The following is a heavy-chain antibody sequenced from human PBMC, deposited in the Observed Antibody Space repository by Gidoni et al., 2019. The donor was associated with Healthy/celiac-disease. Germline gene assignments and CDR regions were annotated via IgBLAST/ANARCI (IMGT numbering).Heavy chain of an antibody. CDR3: AKGTQQLATHFDY. Sequence: EVQLVESGGGLVQPGRSLRLSCAASGFTFDDYAMHWVRQAPGKGLEWVSGISWNSGSIGYADSVKGRFTISRDNAKNSLYLQMNSLRAEDTALYYCAKGTQQLATHFDYWGQGTLVTVSS. J-gene: IGHJ4*02. CDR1: GFTFDDYA. CDR2: ISWNSGSI. D-gene: IGHD6-13*01. V-gene: IGHV3-9*01.